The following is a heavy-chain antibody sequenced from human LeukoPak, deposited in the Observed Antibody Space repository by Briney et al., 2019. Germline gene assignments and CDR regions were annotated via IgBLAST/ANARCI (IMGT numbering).Heavy chain of an antibody. V-gene: IGHV3-7*01. J-gene: IGHJ4*02. CDR3: ARDRDYGDYPDVPDY. D-gene: IGHD4-17*01. Sequence: GGSLRLSCAASGFTFSSYWMSWVRQAPGKGLEWVANIKQDGSEKYYVDSVKGRFTISGDNAKNSLYLQMNSLRAEDTAVYYCARDRDYGDYPDVPDYWGQGTLVTVSS. CDR1: GFTFSSYW. CDR2: IKQDGSEK.